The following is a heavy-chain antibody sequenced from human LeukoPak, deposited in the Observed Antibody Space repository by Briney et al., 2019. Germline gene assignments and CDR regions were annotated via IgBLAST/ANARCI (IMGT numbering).Heavy chain of an antibody. CDR2: ISTSGSTI. D-gene: IGHD6-19*01. Sequence: GGSLRLSCAASGFMFSGYEMHWVRQAPGKGLEWLSCISTSGSTIYYADSVKGRFTISRDNARNSVYLQMNSLRAEDTAVYYCARDRSSGWSGNWFDPWGQGTLVTVSS. V-gene: IGHV3-48*03. CDR1: GFMFSGYE. CDR3: ARDRSSGWSGNWFDP. J-gene: IGHJ5*02.